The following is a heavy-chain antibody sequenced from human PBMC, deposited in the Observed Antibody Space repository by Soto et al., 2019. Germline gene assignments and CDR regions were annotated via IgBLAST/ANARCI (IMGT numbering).Heavy chain of an antibody. CDR1: GYTFTSYA. V-gene: IGHV1-3*01. D-gene: IGHD5-18*01. J-gene: IGHJ6*02. CDR2: INAGNGNT. Sequence: ASVKVSCKASGYTFTSYAMHWVRQAPGQRLEWMGWINAGNGNTKYSQKFQGRVTITRDTSASTAYMELSSLRSEDTAVYYCARGWSGYSYGYRRYYYGMDVWGQGTTVTVSS. CDR3: ARGWSGYSYGYRRYYYGMDV.